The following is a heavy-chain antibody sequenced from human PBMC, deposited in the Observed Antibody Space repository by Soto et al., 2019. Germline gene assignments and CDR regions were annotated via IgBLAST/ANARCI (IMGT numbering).Heavy chain of an antibody. D-gene: IGHD6-13*01. Sequence: PGESLKISCKGSGYSFTSYWIGWVRQMPGKGLEWMGIIYPGDSDTRYSPSFQGQVTISADKSISTSYLQWSSLKASDTAMYYCARTSAAGKYYYGMDVWGQGTTVTVSS. CDR2: IYPGDSDT. J-gene: IGHJ6*02. CDR1: GYSFTSYW. CDR3: ARTSAAGKYYYGMDV. V-gene: IGHV5-51*01.